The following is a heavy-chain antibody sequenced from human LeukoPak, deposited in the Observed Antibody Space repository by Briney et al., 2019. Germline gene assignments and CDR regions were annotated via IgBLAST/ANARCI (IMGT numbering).Heavy chain of an antibody. CDR2: INPSDDST. CDR1: GYTFNSSY. V-gene: IGHV1-46*02. J-gene: IGHJ4*02. D-gene: IGHD3-3*01. CDR3: ARDDFWSGSPVDY. Sequence: ASVKVSCKASGYTFNSSYMHWVRQAPGQGLEWMGIINPSDDSTRYAQKFQGRVTMTKDTSTNTVYMHLGSLSSDDTAVYYCARDDFWSGSPVDYWGQGNLVTVSS.